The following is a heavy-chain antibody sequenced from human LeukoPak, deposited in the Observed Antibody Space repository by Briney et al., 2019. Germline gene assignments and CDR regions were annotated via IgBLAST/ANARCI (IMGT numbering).Heavy chain of an antibody. CDR1: GGTFSSYA. Sequence: SVKVSCKASGGTFSSYAISWVRQAPGQGLEWMGGIIPIFSTANYAQKYQGRVTITTDESTSTAYMELSSLRSEDTAVYYCARGIAAVPFDPWGQGTLVTVSS. D-gene: IGHD6-13*01. CDR2: IIPIFSTA. V-gene: IGHV1-69*05. J-gene: IGHJ5*02. CDR3: ARGIAAVPFDP.